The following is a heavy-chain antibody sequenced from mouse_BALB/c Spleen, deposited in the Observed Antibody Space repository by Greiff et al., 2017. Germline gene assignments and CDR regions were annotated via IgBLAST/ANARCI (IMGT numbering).Heavy chain of an antibody. D-gene: IGHD4-1*01. Sequence: QVQLQQSGAELVRPGTSVKVSCKASGYAFTNYLIEWVKQRPGQGLEWIGVINPGSGGTNYNEKFKGKATLTADKSSSTAYMQLSSLTSDDSAVYFCARRGLGIDYWGQGTTLTVSS. CDR1: GYAFTNYL. V-gene: IGHV1-54*01. CDR3: ARRGLGIDY. CDR2: INPGSGGT. J-gene: IGHJ2*01.